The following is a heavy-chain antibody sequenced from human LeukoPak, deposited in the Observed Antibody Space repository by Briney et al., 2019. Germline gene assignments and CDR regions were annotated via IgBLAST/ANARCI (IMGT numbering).Heavy chain of an antibody. CDR2: ISKSGST. J-gene: IGHJ4*02. CDR3: ARLYYFDRSGYYGFDY. Sequence: SETLSLTCTVSGVSISNYYWSWIRQPPGKGLEWIGYISKSGSTNYNPSLKNRVTISVDTSENQFSLKLSSVTAADTAVYYCARLYYFDRSGYYGFDYWGQGTLVTVSS. CDR1: GVSISNYY. D-gene: IGHD3-22*01. V-gene: IGHV4-59*08.